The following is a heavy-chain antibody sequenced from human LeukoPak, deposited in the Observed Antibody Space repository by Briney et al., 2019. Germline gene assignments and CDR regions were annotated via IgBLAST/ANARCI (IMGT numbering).Heavy chain of an antibody. CDR2: IIPILGIA. CDR1: GGTFSSYA. Sequence: GASVKVSCKASGGTFSSYAISWVRQAPGQGLEWMGRIIPILGIANYAQKFQGRVTITADKSTSTAYMELSSLRSEDTAVYCCAREWYSSSLYYFDYWGQGTLVTVSS. CDR3: AREWYSSSLYYFDY. D-gene: IGHD6-13*01. J-gene: IGHJ4*02. V-gene: IGHV1-69*04.